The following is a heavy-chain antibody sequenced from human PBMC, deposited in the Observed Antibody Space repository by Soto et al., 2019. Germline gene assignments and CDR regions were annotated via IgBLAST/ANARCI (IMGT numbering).Heavy chain of an antibody. CDR3: ARDADYGDNGFDY. CDR1: GFTFGRYG. CDR2: ILDDGSDQ. V-gene: IGHV3-33*01. Sequence: QVQLVESGGGVVQPGRSLRLSCAASGFTFGRYGMHWVRQAPGKGLEWVAVILDDGSDQNYADSVKGRFTISRDNSKNSLYLQMNSLRAEDTAVYYCARDADYGDNGFDYWGQGTLVTVSS. D-gene: IGHD4-17*01. J-gene: IGHJ4*02.